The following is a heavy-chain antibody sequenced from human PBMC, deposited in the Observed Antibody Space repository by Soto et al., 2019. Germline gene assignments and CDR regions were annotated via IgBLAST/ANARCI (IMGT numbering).Heavy chain of an antibody. CDR3: ARGRGYSYGLDP. CDR1: GDSISSNNNY. J-gene: IGHJ5*02. D-gene: IGHD5-18*01. Sequence: SETLSLTCTVCGDSISSNNNYWTWISQPPGEGLEWIGFISYSGTTSYSPSLKSRVAISLDTSKNQFSLSLSSVTAADTAVSYCARGRGYSYGLDPWGQGTLVTVSS. V-gene: IGHV4-30-4*01. CDR2: ISYSGTT.